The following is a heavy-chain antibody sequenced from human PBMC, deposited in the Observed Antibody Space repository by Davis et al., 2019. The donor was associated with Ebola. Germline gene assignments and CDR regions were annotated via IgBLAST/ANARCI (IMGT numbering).Heavy chain of an antibody. CDR3: ARRGTSSWYAGWFDP. D-gene: IGHD6-13*01. CDR2: INPNSGGT. J-gene: IGHJ5*02. CDR1: GYTFTGYY. V-gene: IGHV1-2*06. Sequence: ASVKVSCKASGYTFTGYYMHWVRQAPGQGLEWMGRINPNSGGTNYAQKFQGRVTMTRDTSISTAYMELSRLRSDDTAMYYCARRGTSSWYAGWFDPWGQGTLVTVSS.